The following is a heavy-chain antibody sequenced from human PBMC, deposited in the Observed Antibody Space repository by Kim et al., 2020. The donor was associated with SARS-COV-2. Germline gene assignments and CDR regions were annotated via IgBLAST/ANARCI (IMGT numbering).Heavy chain of an antibody. CDR1: GFGFRSYS. CDR3: AREERSSSWYYLDY. CDR2: ITYDGKTK. D-gene: IGHD6-13*01. V-gene: IGHV3-30*04. Sequence: GGSLRLSCAAAGFGFRSYSFHWVRQVPGKGLEWLGVITYDGKTKHYADSVKGRYTVSRDNSKKTVFLQMNSLTSEDTAVYYCAREERSSSWYYLDYWGHGTRVTVSS. J-gene: IGHJ4*01.